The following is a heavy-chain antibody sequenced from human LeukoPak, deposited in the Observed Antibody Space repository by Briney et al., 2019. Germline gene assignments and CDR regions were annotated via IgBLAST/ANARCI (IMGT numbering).Heavy chain of an antibody. CDR2: IYSSGST. CDR3: ARGTYFYYYYMDV. V-gene: IGHV4-4*09. CDR1: GDSITSHS. J-gene: IGHJ6*03. Sequence: SETLSLTCTVSGDSITSHSWSWIRQPPGKGLEWVGNIYSSGSTIYNPSLTSRVTISLDTSSNQFSLRLSSVTAADTAVYFCARGTYFYYYYMDVWGKGATVTVSS.